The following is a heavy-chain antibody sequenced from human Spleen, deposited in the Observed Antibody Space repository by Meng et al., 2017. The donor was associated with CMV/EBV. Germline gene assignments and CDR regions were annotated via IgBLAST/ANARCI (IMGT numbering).Heavy chain of an antibody. CDR3: ARERRDGYNAPWFDP. Sequence: ASVKVSCKASGYTFISYYMHWVRQAPGQGLEWMGIINPSGGSTIYAQKFQGRLTMTRDTSTSTVYMELSSLRSEDTAVYYCARERRDGYNAPWFDPWGQGTLVTVSS. J-gene: IGHJ5*02. D-gene: IGHD5-24*01. CDR1: GYTFISYY. V-gene: IGHV1-46*01. CDR2: INPSGGST.